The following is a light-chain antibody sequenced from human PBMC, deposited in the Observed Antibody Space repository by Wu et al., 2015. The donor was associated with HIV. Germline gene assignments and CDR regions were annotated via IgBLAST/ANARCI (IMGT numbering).Light chain of an antibody. CDR3: QQYGSSPKT. CDR2: GAS. CDR1: QSISSSY. V-gene: IGKV3-20*01. J-gene: IGKJ1*01. Sequence: EIILTQSPDTLSLSQGERATLSCRASQSISSSYLAWYQQKSGQPPRLLMYGASSRATGTPDRFSGSGSGTEFTLNISRLEPEDFAVYYCQQYGSSPKTFGQGPRWKSN.